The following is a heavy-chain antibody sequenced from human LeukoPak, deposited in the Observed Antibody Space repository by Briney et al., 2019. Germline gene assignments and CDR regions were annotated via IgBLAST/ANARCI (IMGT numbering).Heavy chain of an antibody. CDR3: ARFGGPHAFDI. CDR1: SGSITNYY. Sequence: PSETLSLTCTVSSGSITNYYWSWIRQPPGKGLEWIGFIYYSGNTNYNPSLKSRVTISVDTSKNHFSLTLSSVTAADTAVYYCARFGGPHAFDIWGQGTMVTVSS. V-gene: IGHV4-59*01. CDR2: IYYSGNT. J-gene: IGHJ3*02. D-gene: IGHD3-3*01.